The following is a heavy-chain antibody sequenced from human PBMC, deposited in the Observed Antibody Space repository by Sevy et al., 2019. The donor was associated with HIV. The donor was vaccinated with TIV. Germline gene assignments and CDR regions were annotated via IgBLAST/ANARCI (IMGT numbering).Heavy chain of an antibody. J-gene: IGHJ3*01. Sequence: GGSPRLSCAASGFTFSSYPMHWVRQAPGKGLEWVSFISFDGTDKYYADSVKGRFTITRDNSKNTLFLHMNSLRAEDTAFYYCVRETTMLPRGAFDFWGQGTMVTVSS. CDR1: GFTFSSYP. D-gene: IGHD3-10*01. CDR3: VRETTMLPRGAFDF. CDR2: ISFDGTDK. V-gene: IGHV3-30-3*01.